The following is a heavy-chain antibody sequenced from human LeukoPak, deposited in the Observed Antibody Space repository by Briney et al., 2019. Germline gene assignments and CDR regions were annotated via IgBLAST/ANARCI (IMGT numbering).Heavy chain of an antibody. Sequence: GGSLRLSCAASGFTFSSYWMSWVRQAPGKGLEWVANIKQDGSEKYYVDSVKGRFTISRDNAKNSLYLQMNSLRAEDTAVHYCARADDGSYEYYFDYWGQGTLVTVSS. V-gene: IGHV3-7*01. CDR3: ARADDGSYEYYFDY. CDR1: GFTFSSYW. J-gene: IGHJ4*02. CDR2: IKQDGSEK. D-gene: IGHD1-26*01.